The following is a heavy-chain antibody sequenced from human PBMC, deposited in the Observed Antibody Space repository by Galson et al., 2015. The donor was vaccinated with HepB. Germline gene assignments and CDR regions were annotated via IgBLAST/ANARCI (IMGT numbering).Heavy chain of an antibody. CDR1: GFTFSDYW. Sequence: SLRLSCAASGFTFSDYWMTWVRQAPGKGLEWVANIKQDGSEKYYVDSVKGRFTISRDNAKNSLYLEMNSLRAEDTAMYYCARDRCSSAACYERQRLGNWGQGALVTVSS. CDR2: IKQDGSEK. V-gene: IGHV3-7*01. CDR3: ARDRCSSAACYERQRLGN. J-gene: IGHJ4*02. D-gene: IGHD2-2*01.